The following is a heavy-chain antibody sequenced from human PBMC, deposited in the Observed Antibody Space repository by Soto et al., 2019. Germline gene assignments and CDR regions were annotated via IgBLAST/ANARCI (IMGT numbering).Heavy chain of an antibody. CDR2: TYYRSKWYN. Sequence: SQTLSLTCVISGNSVSSNSAAWIWIRQSPSRGLEWLGRTYYRSKWYNDYAVSVKSRITINPDTSKNQFSLDLDSVIPEDTAVYYCAGVASFRGMGVWGQGTPVTVS. CDR3: AGVASFRGMGV. V-gene: IGHV6-1*01. CDR1: GNSVSSNSAA. J-gene: IGHJ6*02. D-gene: IGHD2-21*01.